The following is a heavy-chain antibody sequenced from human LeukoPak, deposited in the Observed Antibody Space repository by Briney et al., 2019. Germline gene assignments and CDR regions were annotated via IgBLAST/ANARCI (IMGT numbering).Heavy chain of an antibody. CDR1: GVSISSYY. D-gene: IGHD5-12*01. CDR2: IDTSGGT. CDR3: ARDNGKLDSGDAIDY. J-gene: IGHJ4*02. Sequence: SETLSLTCTVSGVSISSYYWSWIRQPAGKGLEWIGRIDTSGGTNYNPSLNSRVTMSLDTSKNQLSLKLISVTAADTAVYYCARDNGKLDSGDAIDYWGQGTGVTVSS. V-gene: IGHV4-4*07.